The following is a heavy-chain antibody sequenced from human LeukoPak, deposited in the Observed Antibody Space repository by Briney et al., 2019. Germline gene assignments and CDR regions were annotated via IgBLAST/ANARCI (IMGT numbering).Heavy chain of an antibody. D-gene: IGHD6-13*01. CDR2: IHPADSAT. Sequence: KDGESLRISCKVSGYIFTNYWIGWVRQMPGKGLEWMGVIHPADSATIYNPSFQGQVTFSADKSISTAYLQWSSLKASDTAMYYCARPFYSSSWYFDYWGQGTLVTVSS. J-gene: IGHJ4*02. CDR1: GYIFTNYW. V-gene: IGHV5-51*01. CDR3: ARPFYSSSWYFDY.